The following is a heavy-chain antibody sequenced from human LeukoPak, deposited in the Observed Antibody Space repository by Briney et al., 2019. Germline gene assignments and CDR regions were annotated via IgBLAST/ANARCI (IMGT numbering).Heavy chain of an antibody. J-gene: IGHJ6*04. Sequence: ASVKVSCKASGYTFTSYGISWVRQAPGQGLVWMGWISTYNGKTNYAQKVQGRVTMTTDTSTSTAYMELRSLRSDDTAVYYCARGEYYDILTSYYYYNMDVWGKGTTVIVSS. V-gene: IGHV1-18*01. CDR1: GYTFTSYG. D-gene: IGHD3-9*01. CDR3: ARGEYYDILTSYYYYNMDV. CDR2: ISTYNGKT.